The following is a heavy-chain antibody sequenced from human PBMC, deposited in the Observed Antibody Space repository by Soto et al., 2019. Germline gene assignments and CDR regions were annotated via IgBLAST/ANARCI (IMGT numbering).Heavy chain of an antibody. D-gene: IGHD1-26*01. Sequence: SETLSLTCAVYGGSFSGNYWTWIRQPPGKGLEWIGEIYHSGSSNYNPSLESRVTISVDTSQNQFSLQLRSVTAANTGVYYCERGYSGRNHGKSHYDLWGQGTLVTVSS. J-gene: IGHJ4*02. CDR2: IYHSGSS. V-gene: IGHV4-34*01. CDR3: ERGYSGRNHGKSHYDL. CDR1: GGSFSGNY.